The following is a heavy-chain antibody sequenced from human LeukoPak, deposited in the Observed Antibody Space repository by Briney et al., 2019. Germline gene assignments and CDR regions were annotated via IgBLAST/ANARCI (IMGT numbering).Heavy chain of an antibody. CDR1: GFTFSSYA. CDR3: AKSSAGITWFDP. D-gene: IGHD1-7*01. V-gene: IGHV3-30*04. Sequence: GRSLRLSCAASGFTFSSYAMHWVRQAPGKGLEWVAVISYDGSNKYYADSVKGRFTISRDNSKNTLYLQMNSLRAEDTAVYYCAKSSAGITWFDPWGQGTLVIVSS. J-gene: IGHJ5*02. CDR2: ISYDGSNK.